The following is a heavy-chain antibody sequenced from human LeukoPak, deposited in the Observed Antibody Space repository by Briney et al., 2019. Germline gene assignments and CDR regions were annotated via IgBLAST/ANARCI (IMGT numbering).Heavy chain of an antibody. J-gene: IGHJ4*02. CDR2: ISGSTDST. CDR3: ASKGMWELPADY. D-gene: IGHD1-26*01. V-gene: IGHV3-23*01. Sequence: GGSLRLSCAASGFTFSTYGMSWVRQAPGKGLEWVSAISGSTDSTYYADSVKGRFTISRDNSKNTLFLQLNSLRVEDTAVYYCASKGMWELPADYWGQGTLVTVSS. CDR1: GFTFSTYG.